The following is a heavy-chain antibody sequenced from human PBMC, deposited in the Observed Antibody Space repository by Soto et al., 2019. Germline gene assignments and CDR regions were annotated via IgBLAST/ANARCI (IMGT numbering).Heavy chain of an antibody. CDR3: ARGLGGNLVYFDY. CDR1: GYSFTAYW. Sequence: PGESLKISCKGFGYSFTAYWIGWVRQMPGKGLEWMGIIQPGAYETRSSPSFQGQVTISADKSLNSAYLQWSSLKASDTAFYYCARGLGGNLVYFDYCGHGTLVTVSS. J-gene: IGHJ4*01. D-gene: IGHD2-15*01. CDR2: IQPGAYET. V-gene: IGHV5-51*01.